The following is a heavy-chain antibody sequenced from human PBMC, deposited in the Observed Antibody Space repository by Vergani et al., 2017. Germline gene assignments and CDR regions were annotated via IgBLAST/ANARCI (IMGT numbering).Heavy chain of an antibody. J-gene: IGHJ6*03. CDR2: IYTSGST. V-gene: IGHV4-4*07. D-gene: IGHD3-10*01. CDR1: GGSISSYY. Sequence: QVQLQESGPGLVKPSETLSLTCTVSGGSISSYYWSWIRQPAGKGLEWIGRIYTSGSTNYNPSLKSRVTMSVDTSQNQFSLKLSSVTAADTAVYYCARESFYYGSGVDPPAYYYYYMDVWGKGTTVTVSS. CDR3: ARESFYYGSGVDPPAYYYYYMDV.